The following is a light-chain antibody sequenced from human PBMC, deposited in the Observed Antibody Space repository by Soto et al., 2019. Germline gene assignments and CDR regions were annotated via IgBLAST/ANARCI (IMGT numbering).Light chain of an antibody. Sequence: QSVLTQPASVSGSPGQSITISCTGTSSDVGGYNYVSWYQQHPGKAPKVMIYEVTNRPSGVSNRFSGSKSGNTASLTISGLLAEDEADYYCSSYTSSTTRVFGGGTKVTVL. CDR2: EVT. CDR1: SSDVGGYNY. J-gene: IGLJ3*02. CDR3: SSYTSSTTRV. V-gene: IGLV2-14*01.